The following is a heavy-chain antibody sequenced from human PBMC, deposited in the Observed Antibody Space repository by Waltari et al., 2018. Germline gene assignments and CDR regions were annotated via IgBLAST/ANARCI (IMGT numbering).Heavy chain of an antibody. Sequence: EVQLVESGGGLVQPGGSLRLSCAASGFTFSSFWMHWVRQAPGKGLVGVSRIKRDGSSTSYADAVKGRFTISRDNAKNTLYLQMNSLRAEDTAVYYCASARYSGTYYNDYWGQGMLVTVSP. D-gene: IGHD1-26*01. J-gene: IGHJ4*02. CDR3: ASARYSGTYYNDY. V-gene: IGHV3-74*01. CDR2: IKRDGSST. CDR1: GFTFSSFW.